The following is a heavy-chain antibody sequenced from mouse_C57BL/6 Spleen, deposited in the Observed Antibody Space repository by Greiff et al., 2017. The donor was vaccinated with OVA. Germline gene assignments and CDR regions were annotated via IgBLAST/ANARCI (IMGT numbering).Heavy chain of an antibody. CDR2: IYPSDSET. CDR1: GYTFTSYW. V-gene: IGHV1-61*01. D-gene: IGHD1-1*01. CDR3: ARGAYGSSHFDV. J-gene: IGHJ1*03. Sequence: VQLQQPGAELVRPGSSVKLSCKASGYTFTSYWMDWVKQRPGQGLEWIGNIYPSDSETHYNQKFKDKATLTVDKSSSTAYMQLSSLTSEDSAVYCCARGAYGSSHFDVWGTGTTVTVSS.